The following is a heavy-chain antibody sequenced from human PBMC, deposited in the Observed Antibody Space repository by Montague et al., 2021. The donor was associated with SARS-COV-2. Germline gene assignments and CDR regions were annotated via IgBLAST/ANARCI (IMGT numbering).Heavy chain of an antibody. V-gene: IGHV4-39*02. CDR1: SGSIISSGYY. D-gene: IGHD3-10*01. CDR2: IYYSGTT. CDR3: ARGMIRGVTTPFDY. Sequence: SETLSLTCSVSSGSIISSGYYWGWIRQPPGKELEWIGNIYYSGTTYYXPSLQSRGTISVDTSKNHLSLRLSSVTAADTPVYFCARGMIRGVTTPFDYWGQGSQDTVSS. J-gene: IGHJ4*02.